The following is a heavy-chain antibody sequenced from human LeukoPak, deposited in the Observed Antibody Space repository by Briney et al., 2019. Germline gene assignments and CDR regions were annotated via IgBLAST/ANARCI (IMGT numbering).Heavy chain of an antibody. Sequence: SETLSLTCTVSGGSISSYYWSWIRQPAGKGLEWIGRIYTSGSTNYNPSLKSRVTMSVDTSKNQFSLKLSSVTAADTAVYYCAGSIAARRTTERTIDYWGQGTLVTVSS. D-gene: IGHD6-6*01. J-gene: IGHJ4*02. V-gene: IGHV4-4*07. CDR1: GGSISSYY. CDR3: AGSIAARRTTERTIDY. CDR2: IYTSGST.